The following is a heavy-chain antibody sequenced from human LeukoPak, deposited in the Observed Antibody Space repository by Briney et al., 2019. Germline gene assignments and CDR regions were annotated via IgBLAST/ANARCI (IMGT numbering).Heavy chain of an antibody. D-gene: IGHD4-17*01. J-gene: IGHJ4*02. CDR2: ISGSGGST. Sequence: GGSLRLSCAASGFTFSSYAMSWVRHAPGKGLEWVSAISGSGGSTYYADSVKGRFTISRDNSKNTLYLQMNSLRAADTAVYYCAKDRSDYGDYSDYYFDYWGQGTLVTVSS. V-gene: IGHV3-23*01. CDR3: AKDRSDYGDYSDYYFDY. CDR1: GFTFSSYA.